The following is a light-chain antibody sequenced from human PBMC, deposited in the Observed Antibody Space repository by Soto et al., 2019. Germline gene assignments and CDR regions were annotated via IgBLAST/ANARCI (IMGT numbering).Light chain of an antibody. V-gene: IGKV3-11*01. CDR1: QSVSKY. CDR2: DAS. Sequence: EVVLTQSPATLSLSPGERATLSCRASQSVSKYLAWYQQKPGQAPRLLIFDASNRATGVPARFSGRGSGSDFTLTISSLEPEDFAVYYCQQRGDWPPTFGQGTKVDIK. J-gene: IGKJ1*01. CDR3: QQRGDWPPT.